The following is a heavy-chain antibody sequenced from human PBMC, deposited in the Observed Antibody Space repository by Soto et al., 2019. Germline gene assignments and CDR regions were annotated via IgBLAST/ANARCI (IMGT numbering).Heavy chain of an antibody. Sequence: QITLKESGPPLVKPTQTLTLTCTFSGFSLSTSGVGVGWIRQPPGKALEWLALIYWDDDKRYSASLKSRLTITKDTSKNQVVLTMTNMDPVDTATYYCAHNDEVAGTGWFDPWGQGTLVTVSS. CDR3: AHNDEVAGTGWFDP. CDR2: IYWDDDK. J-gene: IGHJ5*02. CDR1: GFSLSTSGVG. V-gene: IGHV2-5*02. D-gene: IGHD6-19*01.